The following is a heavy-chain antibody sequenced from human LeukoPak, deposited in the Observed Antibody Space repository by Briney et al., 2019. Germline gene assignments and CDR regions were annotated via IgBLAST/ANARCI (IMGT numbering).Heavy chain of an antibody. D-gene: IGHD5-12*01. CDR1: GGSISSGGYS. V-gene: IGHV4-30-2*01. CDR2: IYHSGST. J-gene: IGHJ4*02. Sequence: KSSETLSLTCAVSGGSISSGGYSWSWIRQPPGKGLEWIGYIYHSGSTYYNPSLKSRVTISVDRSKNQFSLKLSSVTAADTAVYYCASFNVDQGTFDYWGQGTLVTVSS. CDR3: ASFNVDQGTFDY.